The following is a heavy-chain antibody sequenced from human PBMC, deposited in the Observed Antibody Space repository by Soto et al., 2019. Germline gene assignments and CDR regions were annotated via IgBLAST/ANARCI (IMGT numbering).Heavy chain of an antibody. J-gene: IGHJ4*02. CDR2: IYYSGST. Sequence: SETLSLTCTVSGGSISSYYWSWIRQPPGKGLEWIGYIYYSGSTNYNPSLKSRVTISVDTSKNQFPLKLSSVTAADTAVYYCARGYCGGDCYPFDYWGQGTQVTVSS. CDR1: GGSISSYY. CDR3: ARGYCGGDCYPFDY. D-gene: IGHD2-21*02. V-gene: IGHV4-59*01.